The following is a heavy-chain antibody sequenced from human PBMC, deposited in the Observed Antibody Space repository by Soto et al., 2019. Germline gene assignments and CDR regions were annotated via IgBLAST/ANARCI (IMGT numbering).Heavy chain of an antibody. J-gene: IGHJ4*02. Sequence: GGSLRLSCAASGFTFSSYAMHWVRQAPGKGLEWVAVISYDGSNKYYADSVKGRFTISRDNSKNTLYLQMNSLRAEDTAVYYCARADIAVALNAVLWGQGTLVTVSS. CDR3: ARADIAVALNAVL. CDR2: ISYDGSNK. D-gene: IGHD6-19*01. V-gene: IGHV3-30-3*01. CDR1: GFTFSSYA.